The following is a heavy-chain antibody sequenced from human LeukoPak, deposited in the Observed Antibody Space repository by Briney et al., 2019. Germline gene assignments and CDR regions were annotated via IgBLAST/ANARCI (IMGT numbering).Heavy chain of an antibody. J-gene: IGHJ4*02. V-gene: IGHV3-21*01. CDR3: ARELRFDY. CDR1: GFTLSSYS. CDR2: NSISSIYI. Sequence: GGALRLSCAASGFTLSSYSINWVCQAPRKGLEWVSSNSISSIYIYYAHSVQGRLTISRDNAKNSLYLQMNSLRAEDTAVYYCARELRFDYWGQGTLVTVSS. D-gene: IGHD4-17*01.